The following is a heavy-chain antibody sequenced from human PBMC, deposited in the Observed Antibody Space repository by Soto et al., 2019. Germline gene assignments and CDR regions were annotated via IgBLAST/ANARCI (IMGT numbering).Heavy chain of an antibody. V-gene: IGHV3-30-3*01. Sequence: GGSLRLSCAASGFTFSSYAMHWVRQAPGKGLEWVAVISYDGSNKYYADSVKGRFTISRDNSKNTLYLQMNSLRAEDTAVYYCARDLGVSIVGAFNGYFDYWGQGTLVTVSS. CDR2: ISYDGSNK. D-gene: IGHD1-26*01. CDR3: ARDLGVSIVGAFNGYFDY. CDR1: GFTFSSYA. J-gene: IGHJ4*02.